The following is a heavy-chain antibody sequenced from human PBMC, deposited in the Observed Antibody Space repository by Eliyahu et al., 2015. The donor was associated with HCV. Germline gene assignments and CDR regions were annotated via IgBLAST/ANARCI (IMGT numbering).Heavy chain of an antibody. Sequence: EVQLLXSGGGLVQPGGSLRLSCSVXGFTFXSYAXSWVRQAPGKGLEWVSAISVSGGSTYYADSVKGRFTISRDNSKNTLYLQMNSLRAEDTAVYYCAKAKSGSLYYYDSSGYFDYWGQGTLVTVSS. CDR1: GFTFXSYA. J-gene: IGHJ4*02. V-gene: IGHV3-23*01. CDR3: AKAKSGSLYYYDSSGYFDY. D-gene: IGHD3-22*01. CDR2: ISVSGGST.